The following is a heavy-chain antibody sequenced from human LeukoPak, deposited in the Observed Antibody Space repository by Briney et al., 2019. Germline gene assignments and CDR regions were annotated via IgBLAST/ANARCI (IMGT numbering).Heavy chain of an antibody. V-gene: IGHV3-53*01. J-gene: IGHJ3*02. Sequence: GGSLRLSCAASGFIFTTSAMSWVRQAPGKGLEWVSVIYTGGNSYYAGSVQGRFIISRDISKNTLYLQMNSLRAEDSALCYCARGGRGSAAVVAPRFFDIWGQGTMVTVSS. CDR3: ARGGRGSAAVVAPRFFDI. D-gene: IGHD3-22*01. CDR1: GFIFTTSA. CDR2: IYTGGNS.